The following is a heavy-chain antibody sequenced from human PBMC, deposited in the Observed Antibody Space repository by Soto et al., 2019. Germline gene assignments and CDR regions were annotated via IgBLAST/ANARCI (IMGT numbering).Heavy chain of an antibody. CDR1: SDSISNGHW. V-gene: IGHV4-4*02. Sequence: SETLSLTCAVSSDSISNGHWWSWVRQPPGKGLEWIGEIYHSGSTNYNPSLKSRVTISVDTSKNQFSLKLSSVTAADTAVYYCAIHYCSSTSCYVTDYMDVWGKGTTVTVSS. D-gene: IGHD2-2*01. J-gene: IGHJ6*03. CDR3: AIHYCSSTSCYVTDYMDV. CDR2: IYHSGST.